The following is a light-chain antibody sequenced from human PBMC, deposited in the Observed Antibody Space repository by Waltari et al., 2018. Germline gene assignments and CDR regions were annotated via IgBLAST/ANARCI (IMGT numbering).Light chain of an antibody. V-gene: IGKV3-11*01. J-gene: IGKJ4*01. CDR3: QQRSNWPLT. CDR2: DAS. Sequence: EIVLTQSQATLSLSPGEIATLSCRASQNLSSYFAWYQQKPGQPPRLPIYDASHRAAGIPARFSGTWSGTDFTLTISSLEPEDFVVYYCQQRSNWPLTFGGGTKVEI. CDR1: QNLSSY.